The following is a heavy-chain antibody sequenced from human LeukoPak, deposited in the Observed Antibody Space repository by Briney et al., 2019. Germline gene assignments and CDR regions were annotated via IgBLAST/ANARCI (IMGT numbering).Heavy chain of an antibody. CDR3: ARGGITGTADY. J-gene: IGHJ4*02. D-gene: IGHD1/OR15-1a*01. Sequence: GGSLRLSCAASGFTFSSYDMHWVRQATGKGLEWVSAIGTAGDTYYPGSVKGRFTISRENAKNSLYLQMNSLRAGDTAVYYCARGGITGTADYWGQGTLVTVSS. V-gene: IGHV3-13*01. CDR2: IGTAGDT. CDR1: GFTFSSYD.